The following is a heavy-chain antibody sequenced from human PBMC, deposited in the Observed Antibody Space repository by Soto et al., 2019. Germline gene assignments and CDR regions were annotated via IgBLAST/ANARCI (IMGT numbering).Heavy chain of an antibody. CDR1: GGSISSSSYY. CDR2: IYYSGST. CDR3: ARRSIVGATTNYDY. V-gene: IGHV4-39*01. J-gene: IGHJ4*02. D-gene: IGHD1-26*01. Sequence: QLQLQESGPGLVKPSETLSLTCTVSGGSISSSSYYWGWIRQPPGKGLEWIGSIYYSGSTYYNPSLKSRVPISADTSMSQFSLKLSSVTAADTAVYYCARRSIVGATTNYDYWGQGTLVTVSS.